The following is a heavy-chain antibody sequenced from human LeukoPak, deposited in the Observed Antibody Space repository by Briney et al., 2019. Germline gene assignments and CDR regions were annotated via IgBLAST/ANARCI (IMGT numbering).Heavy chain of an antibody. CDR2: IYYSEST. Sequence: SETLSLTCTVPGGSMSSSSYYWGWIRQPPGKGLEWIGSIYYSESTYQNPSLKSRVTISVDTSKNQFSLKLSSVTAADTAVYYCARARYYYDSSGYYLDAFDIWGQGTMVTVSS. D-gene: IGHD3-22*01. CDR3: ARARYYYDSSGYYLDAFDI. CDR1: GGSMSSSSYY. V-gene: IGHV4-39*07. J-gene: IGHJ3*02.